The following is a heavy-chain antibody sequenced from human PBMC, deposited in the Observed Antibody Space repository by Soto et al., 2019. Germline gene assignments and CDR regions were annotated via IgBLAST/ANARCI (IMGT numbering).Heavy chain of an antibody. V-gene: IGHV3-23*01. CDR2: ISGSGGST. J-gene: IGHJ3*02. D-gene: IGHD2-15*01. Sequence: GGSLRLSCAASGFTFSSYAMSWVRQAPGKGLEWVSAISGSGGSTYYADSVKGRFTISRDNSKNTLYLQMNSLRAEDTAVYYCVKDQIVVVVAAGYDAFDIWGQGTMVTVSS. CDR1: GFTFSSYA. CDR3: VKDQIVVVVAAGYDAFDI.